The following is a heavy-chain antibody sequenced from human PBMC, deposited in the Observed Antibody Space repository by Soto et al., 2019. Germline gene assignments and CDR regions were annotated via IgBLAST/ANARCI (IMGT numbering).Heavy chain of an antibody. CDR1: GYSFNSYW. CDR3: ARTSAAGKYYYGMDV. D-gene: IGHD6-13*01. V-gene: IGHV5-51*01. J-gene: IGHJ6*02. CDR2: IYPGDSDT. Sequence: GESLKISCKGSGYSFNSYWIGWVRQMPGKSLEWMGIIYPGDSDTRYSPSFQGQVTISADKSISTAYLQWSSLKASDTAMYYCARTSAAGKYYYGMDVWGQGTTVTVSS.